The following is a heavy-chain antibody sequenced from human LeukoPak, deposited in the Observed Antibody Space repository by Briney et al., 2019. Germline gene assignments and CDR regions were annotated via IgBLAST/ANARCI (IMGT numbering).Heavy chain of an antibody. CDR3: ARLRVPGGYDPNYYGMDV. J-gene: IGHJ6*02. Sequence: ASVTVSCKASGYTFTTYAMHWVRQAPGQRLEWMGWINAANGNTKYSQKFQGRVTITRDTSASTAYMELSTLRSEDTAVYYCARLRVPGGYDPNYYGMDVWGQGTTVTVSS. CDR1: GYTFTTYA. V-gene: IGHV1-3*01. D-gene: IGHD5-12*01. CDR2: INAANGNT.